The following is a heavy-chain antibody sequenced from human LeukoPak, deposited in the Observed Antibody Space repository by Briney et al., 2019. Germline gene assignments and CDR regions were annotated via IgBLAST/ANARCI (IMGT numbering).Heavy chain of an antibody. D-gene: IGHD3-9*01. Sequence: SGGSLRLSCAASGFTFSSYSMNWVRQAPGKGLEWVSSISSSSRYIYYADSVKGRLTISRDNAKNSLFLQMNSLTAEDTAVYYCAREYYDILTGYSPAEYLQYWGQGTLVIVSS. CDR3: AREYYDILTGYSPAEYLQY. CDR1: GFTFSSYS. J-gene: IGHJ1*01. CDR2: ISSSSRYI. V-gene: IGHV3-21*01.